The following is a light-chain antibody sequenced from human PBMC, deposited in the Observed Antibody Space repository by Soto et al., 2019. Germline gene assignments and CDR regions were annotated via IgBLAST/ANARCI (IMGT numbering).Light chain of an antibody. V-gene: IGKV3-20*01. CDR1: QSVSSSY. J-gene: IGKJ1*01. CDR2: GAS. Sequence: EIVMTQSPVTLSVXPGXXXXLXXXASQSVSSSYLAWYQQKPGQAPRLLIYGASSRATGIPDRFSGSGSGTDFTLTISRLEPEDFAVYYCQQYGSSTGTFGQGTKVDI. CDR3: QQYGSSTGT.